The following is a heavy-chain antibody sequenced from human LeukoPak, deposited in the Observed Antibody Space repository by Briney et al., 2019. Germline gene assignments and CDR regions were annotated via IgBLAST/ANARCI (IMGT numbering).Heavy chain of an antibody. CDR3: AREEGFCRTTSCSAPFDY. D-gene: IGHD2-2*01. CDR1: GYTFTGHY. Sequence: ASVKVSCKASGYTFTGHYMHLVRQAPGRGLEWMGWINPNSGDTIYAQKFQGRVTMTRDTSITTAYMELSRLTSDDTAMYYCAREEGFCRTTSCSAPFDYWGQGTLVTVSS. V-gene: IGHV1-2*02. J-gene: IGHJ4*02. CDR2: INPNSGDT.